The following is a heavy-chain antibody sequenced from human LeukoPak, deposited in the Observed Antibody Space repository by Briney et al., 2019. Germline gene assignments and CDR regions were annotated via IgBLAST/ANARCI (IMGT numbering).Heavy chain of an antibody. J-gene: IGHJ6*03. V-gene: IGHV3-11*01. CDR3: ARVHIDYYYYYMDV. CDR2: ISSSGSTI. Sequence: GGSLRLSCAASGLTFSDYYMSWIRQAPGKGLEWVSYISSSGSTIYYADSVKGRFTISRDNAKNSLYLQMNSLRAEDTAVYYCARVHIDYYYYYMDVWGKGTTVTVSS. CDR1: GLTFSDYY.